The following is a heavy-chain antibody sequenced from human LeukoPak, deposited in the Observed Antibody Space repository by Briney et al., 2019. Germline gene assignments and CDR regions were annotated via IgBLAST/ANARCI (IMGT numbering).Heavy chain of an antibody. V-gene: IGHV5-51*01. CDR3: ARQYYYDSSGSSYYFDY. Sequence: GESLKISCKGSGYSFTSYWIGWVRQLPGKGLEWMGIIYPGDSDTRYSPSFQGQVTISADKSISTAYLQWSSLKASDTAMYYCARQYYYDSSGSSYYFDYWGQGTLVTVSS. J-gene: IGHJ4*02. CDR1: GYSFTSYW. CDR2: IYPGDSDT. D-gene: IGHD3-22*01.